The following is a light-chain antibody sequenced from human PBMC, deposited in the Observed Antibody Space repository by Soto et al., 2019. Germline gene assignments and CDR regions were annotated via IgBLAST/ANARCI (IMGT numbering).Light chain of an antibody. CDR2: DAS. CDR3: QQYHSYWT. V-gene: IGKV1-5*01. CDR1: QSIGRW. J-gene: IGKJ1*01. Sequence: DTQMTQSPSTLSASVGATVTVTCRASQSIGRWLAWYQQKPGKAPKLLIFDASTLENGVPARFSGSRSGTEFTLTISSLQTDDFSTYYCQQYHSYWTFGQGTKVDIK.